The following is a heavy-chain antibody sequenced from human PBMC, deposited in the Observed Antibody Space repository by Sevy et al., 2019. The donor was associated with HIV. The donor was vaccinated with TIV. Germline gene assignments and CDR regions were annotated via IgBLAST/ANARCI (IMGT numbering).Heavy chain of an antibody. CDR1: GYTFTSYY. CDR3: ARDHHDFWSGLTYYYYGMDV. V-gene: IGHV1-46*01. J-gene: IGHJ6*02. Sequence: ASVKVSCKASGYTFTSYYMHWVRQAPGQGLEWMGIINPSGGSTSYAQTFQGRVTMTRDTSTSTVYMELSSLRSEDTAVYYCARDHHDFWSGLTYYYYGMDVWGQGTTVTVSS. D-gene: IGHD3-3*01. CDR2: INPSGGST.